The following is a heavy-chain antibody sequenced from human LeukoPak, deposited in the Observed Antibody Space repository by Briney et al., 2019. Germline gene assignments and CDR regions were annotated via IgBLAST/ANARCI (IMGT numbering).Heavy chain of an antibody. CDR3: ARDLGGYNYGYSFDY. V-gene: IGHV4-4*07. D-gene: IGHD5-18*01. J-gene: IGHJ4*02. CDR2: IYTSGST. Sequence: SETLSLTCTVSGGSISGYYWNWIRQPAGKGLEWIGRIYTSGSTNYNPSLKSRVTMSVDTSKNQFSLELFSVTAADTAVYYCARDLGGYNYGYSFDYWGQGTLVTVSS. CDR1: GGSISGYY.